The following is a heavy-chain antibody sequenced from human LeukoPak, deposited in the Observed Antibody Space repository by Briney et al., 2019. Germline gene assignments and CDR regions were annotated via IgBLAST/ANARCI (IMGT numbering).Heavy chain of an antibody. Sequence: GRSLRLSSAASGFTFDDYAMHWVRQAPGKGLEWVSGISWNSGSIAYADSVKGRFTISKDNAKNSLYLQMNSLRGEDTALYYCARDLEGSSSKWGQGTLVTVSS. CDR1: GFTFDDYA. V-gene: IGHV3-9*01. CDR2: ISWNSGSI. J-gene: IGHJ4*02. D-gene: IGHD6-13*01. CDR3: ARDLEGSSSK.